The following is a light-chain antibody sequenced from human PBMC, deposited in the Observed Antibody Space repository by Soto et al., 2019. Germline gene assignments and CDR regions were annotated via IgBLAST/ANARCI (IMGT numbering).Light chain of an antibody. CDR3: SSYATSSTLEWV. J-gene: IGLJ3*02. V-gene: IGLV2-14*03. CDR1: SSDVGDYNY. CDR2: DVS. Sequence: QSALTQPASVSGSPGQSITISCTGASSDVGDYNYVSWYQHHPGKAPKLVIYDVSSRPSGVSGRFSGSKSGNTASLTISGRQAEDEADYYCSSYATSSTLEWVFGGGTQLTVL.